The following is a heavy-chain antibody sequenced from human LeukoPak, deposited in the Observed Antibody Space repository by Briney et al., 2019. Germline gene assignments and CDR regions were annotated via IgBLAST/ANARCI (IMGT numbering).Heavy chain of an antibody. CDR2: IRPDSSEE. D-gene: IGHD1-1*01. CDR3: ARDPWKHQYFYYYMDV. V-gene: IGHV3-7*01. Sequence: PGGSLRLSCVVSELSLSHFWMGWVRQAPGKGLEWVANIRPDSSEEFYVDSVKGRFTISRDNAKNSLSLQMNSLRVEDTAVYYCARDPWKHQYFYYYMDVWGKGITVTVSS. J-gene: IGHJ6*03. CDR1: ELSLSHFW.